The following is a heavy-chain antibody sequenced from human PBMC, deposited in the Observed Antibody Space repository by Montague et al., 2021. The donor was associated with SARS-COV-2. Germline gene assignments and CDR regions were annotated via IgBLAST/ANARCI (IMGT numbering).Heavy chain of an antibody. CDR2: IYHSGST. Sequence: SETLSLTCAVSGGSISSSNWWSWVRQPPGKGLEWIGEIYHSGSTNYNPSLKSRVTISIDKSKNQFSLKLSSVTAADTAVDYCARDDFRWDFDCWGQGTLVTVSS. D-gene: IGHD2/OR15-2a*01. CDR1: GGSISSSNW. V-gene: IGHV4-4*02. CDR3: ARDDFRWDFDC. J-gene: IGHJ4*02.